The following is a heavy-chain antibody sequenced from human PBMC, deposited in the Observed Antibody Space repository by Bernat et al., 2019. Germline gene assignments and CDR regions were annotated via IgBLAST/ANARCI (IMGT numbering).Heavy chain of an antibody. CDR3: GRRGGGGSGEYYFDY. J-gene: IGHJ4*02. CDR2: IDWDDDK. CDR1: GFSLSTSGMC. V-gene: IGHV2-70*15. D-gene: IGHD3-16*01. Sequence: QVTLRESGPALVKPTQTLTLTCTFSGFSLSTSGMCVSWIRQPPGKALEWLARIDWDDDKYYSTSLKTRLTISKDTSKNQVVLTMTNMDPVDTATYYCGRRGGGGSGEYYFDYWGQGTLVTVSS.